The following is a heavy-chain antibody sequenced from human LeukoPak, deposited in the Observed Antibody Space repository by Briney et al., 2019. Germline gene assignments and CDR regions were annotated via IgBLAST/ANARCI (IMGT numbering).Heavy chain of an antibody. CDR3: ARVDYILDY. V-gene: IGHV4-38-2*01. CDR1: RYSISSGYH. J-gene: IGHJ4*02. Sequence: PSETLSLTCAVSRYSISSGYHWAWIWQPPREGLEWIGSIYRSGSASYNPSLKSRVTITVDTSKNQFSLRVTSVTAADTAVYYCARVDYILDYWGQGTLVTVSS. D-gene: IGHD4-11*01. CDR2: IYRSGSA.